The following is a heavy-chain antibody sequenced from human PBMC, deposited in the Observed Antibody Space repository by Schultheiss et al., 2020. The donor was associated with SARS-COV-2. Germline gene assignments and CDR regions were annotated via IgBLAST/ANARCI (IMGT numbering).Heavy chain of an antibody. CDR3: ARGQPHYYDSSGYPFMDV. V-gene: IGHV3-21*01. D-gene: IGHD3-22*01. J-gene: IGHJ6*02. Sequence: GESLKISCAASGFTFSSYSMNWVRQAPGKGLEWVSSISSSSSYIYYADSVKGRFTISRDNAKNSLYLQMNSLRAEDTAVYYCARGQPHYYDSSGYPFMDVWGQGTTVTVSS. CDR2: ISSSSSYI. CDR1: GFTFSSYS.